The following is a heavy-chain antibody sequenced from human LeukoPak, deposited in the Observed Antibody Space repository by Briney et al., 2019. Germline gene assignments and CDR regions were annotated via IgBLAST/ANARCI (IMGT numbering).Heavy chain of an antibody. D-gene: IGHD1-7*01. CDR3: ARLKLELPPVGAFDI. CDR1: GYSINSGYY. Sequence: PSETLSLTCTVSGYSINSGYYWGWIRQPPGKGLEWIGTIYHSGSTYYNPSLKSRVTISVDTSKNQFSLKLSSVTAADAAVYYCARLKLELPPVGAFDIWGQGTMVTVSS. CDR2: IYHSGST. V-gene: IGHV4-38-2*02. J-gene: IGHJ3*02.